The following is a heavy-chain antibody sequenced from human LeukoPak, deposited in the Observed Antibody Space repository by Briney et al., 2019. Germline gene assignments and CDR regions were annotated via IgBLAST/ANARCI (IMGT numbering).Heavy chain of an antibody. CDR2: ISNSGDST. V-gene: IGHV3-23*01. CDR3: ARGDYPYYFDY. J-gene: IGHJ4*02. D-gene: IGHD4-17*01. CDR1: GFTFSTYA. Sequence: PGGSLRLSCAASGFTFSTYAMSWVRQAPGEGLQWVSGISNSGDSTYYLDSVKGRFTISRDNSKNTLYLQMNSLRAEDTAVYYCARGDYPYYFDYWGQGTLVTVSS.